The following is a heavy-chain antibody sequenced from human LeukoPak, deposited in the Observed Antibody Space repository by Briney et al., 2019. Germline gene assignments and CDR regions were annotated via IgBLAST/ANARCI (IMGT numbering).Heavy chain of an antibody. CDR1: GYTFTSYY. CDR3: ARDRLGKWFGEFHDAFDI. J-gene: IGHJ3*02. Sequence: ASVKVSCKASGYTFTSYYMHWVRQAPGQGLEWMGIINPSGGSTGYAQKFQGRVTMTRDTSTSTVYMEPSSLRSEDTAVYYCARDRLGKWFGEFHDAFDIWGQGTMVTVSS. V-gene: IGHV1-46*01. CDR2: INPSGGST. D-gene: IGHD3-10*01.